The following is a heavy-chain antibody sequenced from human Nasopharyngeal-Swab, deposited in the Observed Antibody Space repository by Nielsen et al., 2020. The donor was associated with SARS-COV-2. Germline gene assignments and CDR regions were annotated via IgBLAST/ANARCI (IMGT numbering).Heavy chain of an antibody. CDR3: ASLRDYANYYMDV. J-gene: IGHJ6*03. CDR1: GGSISSSSYY. Sequence: ESLKISCTVSGGSISSSSYYWGWIRQPPGKGLEWIGSIYYSGSTYYNPSLKSRVTISVDTSKNQFSLKLSSVTAADTAVYYCASLRDYANYYMDVWGKGTTVTVSS. CDR2: IYYSGST. D-gene: IGHD4-17*01. V-gene: IGHV4-39*07.